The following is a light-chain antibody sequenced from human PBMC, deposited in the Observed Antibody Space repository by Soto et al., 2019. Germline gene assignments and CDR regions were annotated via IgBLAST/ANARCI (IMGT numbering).Light chain of an antibody. CDR3: QQYDSSPWT. Sequence: EIVLSQSPGTLSLSQGERATLSCRASHIFSNNYLAWYQQKPGQAPRLLIYRTSNRATGIPDRFSGSGSGTDFTLTISRLEPEDFAVYWCQQYDSSPWTFGQGTMVDVK. V-gene: IGKV3-20*01. CDR2: RTS. J-gene: IGKJ1*01. CDR1: HIFSNNY.